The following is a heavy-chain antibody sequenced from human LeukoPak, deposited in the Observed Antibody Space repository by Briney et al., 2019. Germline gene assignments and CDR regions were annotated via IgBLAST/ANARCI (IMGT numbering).Heavy chain of an antibody. Sequence: SQTLSLTCTVSGGSISSGGYYWSWIRQHPGKGLEWIGYIYYSGSTYYNPSLKSRVTISVDTSKNQFSLKLSSVTAADTAVYYCARHFSDPIAAATQSYYYYGMDVWGQGTTVTVSS. CDR1: GGSISSGGYY. J-gene: IGHJ6*02. CDR3: ARHFSDPIAAATQSYYYYGMDV. CDR2: IYYSGST. V-gene: IGHV4-31*03. D-gene: IGHD6-13*01.